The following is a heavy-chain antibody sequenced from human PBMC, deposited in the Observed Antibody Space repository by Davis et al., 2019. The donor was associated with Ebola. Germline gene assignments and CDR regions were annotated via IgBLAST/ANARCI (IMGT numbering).Heavy chain of an antibody. D-gene: IGHD6-19*01. Sequence: GSLRLSCTVSGGSIRTNYWSWIRQPPGKGLEWIGHVYYSGSTHYTPSLRTPVTMSVDTSKNQFSLKLFSVTAADTAVYYCARGAVAGEIYNWFDPWGQGTLVTVSS. CDR1: GGSIRTNY. CDR2: VYYSGST. V-gene: IGHV4-59*01. J-gene: IGHJ5*02. CDR3: ARGAVAGEIYNWFDP.